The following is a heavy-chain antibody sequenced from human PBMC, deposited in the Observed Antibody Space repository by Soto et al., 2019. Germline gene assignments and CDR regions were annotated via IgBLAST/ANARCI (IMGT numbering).Heavy chain of an antibody. D-gene: IGHD2-21*02. Sequence: CKGSGYSFTSYWIGWVRQMPGKGLEWMGIIYPGDSDTRYSPSFQGQVTISADKSISTAYLQWSSLKASDTAMYYCATSYCGGDCYAWYYYYGMDVWGQGTTVTVS. CDR2: IYPGDSDT. CDR1: GYSFTSYW. V-gene: IGHV5-51*01. J-gene: IGHJ6*02. CDR3: ATSYCGGDCYAWYYYYGMDV.